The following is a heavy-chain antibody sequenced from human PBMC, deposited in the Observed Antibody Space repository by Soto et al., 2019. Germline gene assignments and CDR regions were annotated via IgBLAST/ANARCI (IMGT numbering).Heavy chain of an antibody. CDR3: ARGGMHYDTLTGYYPGAREKNWFDP. CDR2: INHSGST. CDR1: GGSFSGYY. V-gene: IGHV4-34*01. D-gene: IGHD3-9*01. Sequence: SETLSLTCAVYGGSFSGYYWSWIRQPPGKGLEWIGEINHSGSTNYNPSLKSRVTISVDTSKNQFSLKLSSVTAADTAVYYCARGGMHYDTLTGYYPGAREKNWFDPWGQGTLVTVSS. J-gene: IGHJ5*02.